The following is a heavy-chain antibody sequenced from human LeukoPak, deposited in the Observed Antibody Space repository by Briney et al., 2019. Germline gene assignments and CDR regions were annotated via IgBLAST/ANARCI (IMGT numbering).Heavy chain of an antibody. J-gene: IGHJ5*02. CDR2: SYYSGST. D-gene: IGHD2-2*01. CDR1: GGSISSGGYY. Sequence: SQTLSLTCTVSGGSISSGGYYWSWIRQHPGKGLEWIGYSYYSGSTYYNPSLKSRVTISVDTSKNQFSLKLSSVTAADTAVYYCARAPRIVVVPAAIGGWFDPWGQGTLVTVSS. CDR3: ARAPRIVVVPAAIGGWFDP. V-gene: IGHV4-31*03.